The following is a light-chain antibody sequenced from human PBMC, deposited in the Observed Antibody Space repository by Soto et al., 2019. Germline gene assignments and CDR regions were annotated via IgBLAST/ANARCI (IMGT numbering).Light chain of an antibody. V-gene: IGKV1-12*01. J-gene: IGKJ4*01. CDR1: QGITSW. CDR3: QQTTSFPLT. Sequence: DIQVTQSPSSVSASVGDRVTITCRASQGITSWLAWYQQKPGRAPKLLIYAASSLQSGVPSRFSGSVSGTDFTLTVSSLQPEDFTAYYCQQTTSFPLTFGGGTKVEIK. CDR2: AAS.